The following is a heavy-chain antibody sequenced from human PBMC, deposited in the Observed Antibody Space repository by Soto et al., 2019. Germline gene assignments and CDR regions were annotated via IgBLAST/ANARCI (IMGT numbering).Heavy chain of an antibody. Sequence: QVPLVQSGAEVKKPGASVKVSCKASGYTFTSYGISWVRQAPGQGLEWMGWISAYNGNTNYAQKLQGRVTMTTDTSTSTAYMELRSLRSDDTAVYYCARDSSVMITFGGVNYGYWGQGTLVTVSS. V-gene: IGHV1-18*01. CDR1: GYTFTSYG. CDR2: ISAYNGNT. CDR3: ARDSSVMITFGGVNYGY. J-gene: IGHJ4*02. D-gene: IGHD3-16*01.